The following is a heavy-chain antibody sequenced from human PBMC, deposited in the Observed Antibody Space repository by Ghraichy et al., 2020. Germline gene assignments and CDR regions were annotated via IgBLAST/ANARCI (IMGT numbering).Heavy chain of an antibody. CDR3: ARVRGYCNRTSCSKFGYGMDV. V-gene: IGHV3-74*01. Sequence: GESLNISCAASGFTFSTYWMHWVRQAPGKGLVWVSRINGDVSRTSYADSVRGRFTISRDNAKNTLYLQMKSLRAEDTAVYYCARVRGYCNRTSCSKFGYGMDVWGQGTTVTVSS. CDR1: GFTFSTYW. CDR2: INGDVSRT. J-gene: IGHJ6*02. D-gene: IGHD2-2*01.